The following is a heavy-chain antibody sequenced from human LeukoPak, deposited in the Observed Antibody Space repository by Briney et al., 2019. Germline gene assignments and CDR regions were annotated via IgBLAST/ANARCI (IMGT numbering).Heavy chain of an antibody. V-gene: IGHV3-23*01. J-gene: IGHJ6*03. CDR3: ARDGYSGSYYRLYYFFMDV. D-gene: IGHD1-26*01. Sequence: GGSLRLSCAASGFTFSSYAMSWVRQAPGKGLEWVSAISVSGGSTYSADSVKGRFTISRDNSQNTLYLQMTSLRAEDTAVYYCARDGYSGSYYRLYYFFMDVWGKGTTVTVSS. CDR1: GFTFSSYA. CDR2: ISVSGGST.